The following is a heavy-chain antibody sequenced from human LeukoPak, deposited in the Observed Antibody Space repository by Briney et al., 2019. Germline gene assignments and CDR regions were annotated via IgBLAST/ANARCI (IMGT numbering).Heavy chain of an antibody. D-gene: IGHD3-9*01. Sequence: ASVKVSCKASGYTFTRYALHLVRQAPRQRLEWMGWVNAGNGKTKYPQKFQGRVTITRDTSASAAYMELNSLRSEDTAVYYCARSSYDFLTGSPLLNSFDYWGQGTLVTVSS. V-gene: IGHV1-3*01. CDR2: VNAGNGKT. CDR1: GYTFTRYA. J-gene: IGHJ4*02. CDR3: ARSSYDFLTGSPLLNSFDY.